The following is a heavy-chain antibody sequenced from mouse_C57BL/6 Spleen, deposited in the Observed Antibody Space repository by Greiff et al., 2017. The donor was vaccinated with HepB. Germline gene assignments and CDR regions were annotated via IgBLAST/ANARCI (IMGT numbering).Heavy chain of an antibody. J-gene: IGHJ4*01. Sequence: VQLQQSGAELVKPGASVKISCKASGYAFSSYWMNWVKQRPGKGLEWIGQIYPGDGDTNYNGKFKGKATLTADKSSSTAYMQLSSLTSEDSAVYFCAGMDWVYAMDYWGQGTSVTVSS. CDR3: AGMDWVYAMDY. D-gene: IGHD4-1*01. CDR1: GYAFSSYW. V-gene: IGHV1-80*01. CDR2: IYPGDGDT.